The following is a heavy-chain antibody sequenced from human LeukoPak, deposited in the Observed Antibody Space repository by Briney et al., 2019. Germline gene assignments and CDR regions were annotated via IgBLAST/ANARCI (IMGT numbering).Heavy chain of an antibody. CDR1: GFTFSSYS. CDR3: ARWEEIYGSGIGYFDY. V-gene: IGHV3-21*01. J-gene: IGHJ4*02. D-gene: IGHD3-10*01. Sequence: TGGSLRLSCAASGFTFSSYSMSWVRQAPGKGLEWVSSISSSSSYIYYADSVKGRFTISRDNAENSLYLQMNSLRAEDTAVYYCARWEEIYGSGIGYFDYWGQGTLVTVSS. CDR2: ISSSSSYI.